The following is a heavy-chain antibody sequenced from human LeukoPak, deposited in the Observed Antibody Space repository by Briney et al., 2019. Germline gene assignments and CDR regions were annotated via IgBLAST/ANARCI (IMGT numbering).Heavy chain of an antibody. CDR2: IWYDGSNK. CDR3: ARGSTSDAFDI. CDR1: GFTFSSYG. Sequence: GRSLRLSCAASGFTFSSYGMHWVRKAPGKGLEWVAVIWYDGSNKYYADSVKGRFTISRDNSKNTLYLQMNSLRAEDTAVYYCARGSTSDAFDIWGQGTMVTVSS. J-gene: IGHJ3*02. D-gene: IGHD5/OR15-5a*01. V-gene: IGHV3-33*01.